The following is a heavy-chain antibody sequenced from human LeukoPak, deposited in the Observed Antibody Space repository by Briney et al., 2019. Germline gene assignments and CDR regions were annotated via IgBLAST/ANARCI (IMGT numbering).Heavy chain of an antibody. J-gene: IGHJ4*02. Sequence: ASVEVSCKASGYTFTSYGISWVRQAPGQGLEWMGWISAYNGNTNYAQKLQGRVTMTTDTSTSTAYMELRSLRSDDTAVYYCARDGLGCSSTSCPFDYWGQGTLVTVSS. CDR1: GYTFTSYG. CDR3: ARDGLGCSSTSCPFDY. V-gene: IGHV1-18*01. CDR2: ISAYNGNT. D-gene: IGHD2-2*01.